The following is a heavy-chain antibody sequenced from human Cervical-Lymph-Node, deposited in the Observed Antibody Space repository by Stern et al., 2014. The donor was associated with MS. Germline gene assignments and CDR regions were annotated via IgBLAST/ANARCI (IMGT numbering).Heavy chain of an antibody. CDR1: GYTFTDYY. V-gene: IGHV1-2*02. CDR2: INPTSGGA. D-gene: IGHD3-10*01. J-gene: IGHJ4*02. CDR3: ARPPDYGSRDYFKGPPGY. Sequence: VHLVQSGAEVMTPGASVKVSCKASGYTFTDYYMHWVRQAPGPGLEWMGWINPTSGGATIAQKFQGRVTMTRDKSVSTIYLELTSLRSDDAAVYYCARPPDYGSRDYFKGPPGYWGQGTLVTVSS.